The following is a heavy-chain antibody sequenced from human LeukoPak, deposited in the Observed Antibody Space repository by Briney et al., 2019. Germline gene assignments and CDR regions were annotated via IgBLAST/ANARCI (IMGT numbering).Heavy chain of an antibody. V-gene: IGHV1-69*05. J-gene: IGHJ6*03. D-gene: IGHD2-2*01. Sequence: SVKVSCRASGGTFSSYAISWVRRAPGQGLEWMGGIIPIFGTANYAQKFQGRVTITTDESTSTAYMELSSLRSEDTAVYYCARVRAAAGDYYYYMDVGGKGTTVTVYS. CDR2: IIPIFGTA. CDR3: ARVRAAAGDYYYYMDV. CDR1: GGTFSSYA.